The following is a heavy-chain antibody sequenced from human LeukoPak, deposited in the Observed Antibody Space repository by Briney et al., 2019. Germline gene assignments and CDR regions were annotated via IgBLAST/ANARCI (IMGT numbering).Heavy chain of an antibody. J-gene: IGHJ4*02. CDR3: ASSPITSGWYERYFDY. Sequence: GGSLRLSCAASGFTFSSYGMHWVRQAPGKGLEWVSVFYSGAGTYYADSVKGRFTISRDDSKNTFYLQMNSLRAEDTAVYYCASSPITSGWYERYFDYWGQGTLVTVSS. D-gene: IGHD6-19*01. CDR1: GFTFSSYG. V-gene: IGHV3-NL1*01. CDR2: FYSGAGT.